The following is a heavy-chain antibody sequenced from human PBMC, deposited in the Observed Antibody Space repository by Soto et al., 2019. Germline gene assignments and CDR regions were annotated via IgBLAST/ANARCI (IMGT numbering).Heavy chain of an antibody. CDR1: GFTFSSYG. Sequence: PGGSLRLSCAASGFTFSSYGMHWVRQAPGKGLEWVAVISYDGSNKYYADSVKGRFTISRDNSKNTLYLQMNSLRAEDTAVYYCAKDLRRIQLWFHSPFDYWGQGTLVTVSS. V-gene: IGHV3-30*18. CDR3: AKDLRRIQLWFHSPFDY. D-gene: IGHD5-18*01. CDR2: ISYDGSNK. J-gene: IGHJ4*02.